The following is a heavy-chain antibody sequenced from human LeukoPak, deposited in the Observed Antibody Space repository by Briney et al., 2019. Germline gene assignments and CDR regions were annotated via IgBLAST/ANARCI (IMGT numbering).Heavy chain of an antibody. CDR1: GFTFSSYG. J-gene: IGHJ4*02. D-gene: IGHD6-19*01. CDR2: ISYDGSNK. Sequence: GRSLRLSSAASGFTFSSYGMHWVRQAPGKGLEWVAVISYDGSNKYYADSVKGRFTISRDNSKNTLYLQMNSLRAEDTAVYYCAKGSSGWPRGPFDYWGQGTLVTVSS. CDR3: AKGSSGWPRGPFDY. V-gene: IGHV3-30*18.